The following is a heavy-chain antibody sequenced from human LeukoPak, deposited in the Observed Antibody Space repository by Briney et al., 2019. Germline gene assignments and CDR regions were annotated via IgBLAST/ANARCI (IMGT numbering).Heavy chain of an antibody. Sequence: SETLSLTCAVYGGSFSGYYWSWIRQPPGKGLEWIGEINHSGSTNYNPSLKSRVTISVDTSKNQFSLKLSSVTAADTAVYYCARRSKAKHGMDVWGQGTTVTVSS. CDR1: GGSFSGYY. CDR2: INHSGST. J-gene: IGHJ6*02. V-gene: IGHV4-34*01. CDR3: ARRSKAKHGMDV.